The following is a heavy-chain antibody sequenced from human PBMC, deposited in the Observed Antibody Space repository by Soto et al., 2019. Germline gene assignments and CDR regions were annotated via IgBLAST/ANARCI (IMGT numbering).Heavy chain of an antibody. Sequence: QVQLVQSGAEVKKPGSSVKVSCKASGGTFSSYAISWVRQAPGQGLEWMGGIIPIFGTANYAQKFQGRVTITADESTSTGYMEMSSLRSEDTAVYYCAREYIVPSYYYYYYGMDVWGQGTTVTVSS. CDR3: AREYIVPSYYYYYYGMDV. J-gene: IGHJ6*02. V-gene: IGHV1-69*01. CDR2: IIPIFGTA. D-gene: IGHD2-8*01. CDR1: GGTFSSYA.